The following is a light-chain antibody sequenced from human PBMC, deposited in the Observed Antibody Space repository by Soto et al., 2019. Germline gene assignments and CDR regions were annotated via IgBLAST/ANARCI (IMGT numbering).Light chain of an antibody. CDR2: EVS. CDR1: NSDVGAYNF. J-gene: IGLJ1*01. Sequence: QSALTQPASVSGSPGQSITISCTGTNSDVGAYNFVSWYQQHPGKAPKLMIFEVSNRPSGVSNRFSGSKSGNTASLTISGLQAEDEADYYCSSYATSSTSLDVFGTGTKVTVL. V-gene: IGLV2-14*01. CDR3: SSYATSSTSLDV.